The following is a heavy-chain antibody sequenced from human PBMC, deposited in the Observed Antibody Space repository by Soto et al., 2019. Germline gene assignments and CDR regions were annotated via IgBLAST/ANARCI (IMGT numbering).Heavy chain of an antibody. J-gene: IGHJ4*02. D-gene: IGHD3-3*01. CDR3: ATVDSGLRFLEWSFGY. CDR2: IYYSGST. CDR1: GGSISSSSYY. V-gene: IGHV4-39*01. Sequence: QLQLQESGPGLVKPSETLSLTCTVSGGSISSSSYYWGWIRQPPGKGLEWIGSIYYSGSTYYNPSLKSRVTISVDTSKNQFSLKLSSVTAADTAVYYCATVDSGLRFLEWSFGYWGQGTLVTVSS.